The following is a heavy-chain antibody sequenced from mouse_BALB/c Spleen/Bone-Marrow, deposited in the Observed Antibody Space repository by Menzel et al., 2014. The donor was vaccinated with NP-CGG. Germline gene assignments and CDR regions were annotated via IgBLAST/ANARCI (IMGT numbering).Heavy chain of an antibody. D-gene: IGHD2-10*01. V-gene: IGHV1-54*01. CDR1: GYAFTNYL. CDR2: INPGSGGT. J-gene: IGHJ2*01. Sequence: VQLQQSGAELVRPGTSAKVSCKASGYAFTNYLIEWVKQRPGQGLEWIGVINPGSGGTNYNEKFKGKATLTADKSSSTAYMQLSSLTSDDSAVYFCARGAYYGNYFDYWGQGTTLTVSS. CDR3: ARGAYYGNYFDY.